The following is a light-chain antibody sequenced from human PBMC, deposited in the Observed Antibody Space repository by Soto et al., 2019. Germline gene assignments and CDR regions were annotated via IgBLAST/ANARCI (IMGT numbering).Light chain of an antibody. V-gene: IGLV2-8*01. CDR3: SSDGGSDTRV. J-gene: IGLJ3*02. Sequence: QSVLTQPPSASGSPGQSVTISCTGTSSDVGGYNSVSWYQQHPGTAPKLMIYEVSKRPAGVPDRFSGSKSGNTASLTVSGLQDDDDADYYCSSDGGSDTRVFGGGTKLTVL. CDR2: EVS. CDR1: SSDVGGYNS.